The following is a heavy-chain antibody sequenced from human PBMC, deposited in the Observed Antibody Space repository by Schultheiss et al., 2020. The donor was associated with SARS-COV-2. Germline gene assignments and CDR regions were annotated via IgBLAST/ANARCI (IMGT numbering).Heavy chain of an antibody. Sequence: GESLKISCAASGFTFSSYWMHWVRQAPGKGLVWVSRINSDGSSTSYADSVKGRFTISRDNAKNTLYLQMNSLRAEDTAVYYCAKNWNYVDYWGQGTLVTVSS. CDR1: GFTFSSYW. D-gene: IGHD1-1*01. V-gene: IGHV3-74*01. CDR3: AKNWNYVDY. J-gene: IGHJ4*02. CDR2: INSDGSST.